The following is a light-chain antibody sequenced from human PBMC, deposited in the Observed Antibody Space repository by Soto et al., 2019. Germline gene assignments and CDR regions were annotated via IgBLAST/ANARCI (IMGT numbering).Light chain of an antibody. Sequence: QSALTQPASVSGSPGRPVTISCTGTSTDVGDFNYVSWYQHLPGRAPKLIIYDVTNRPSGISYRFSASKSGRTASLTISGLQAEDEGDYYCSSYSSSTTHVVFGGGTKVTVL. J-gene: IGLJ2*01. CDR3: SSYSSSTTHVV. CDR1: STDVGDFNY. V-gene: IGLV2-14*03. CDR2: DVT.